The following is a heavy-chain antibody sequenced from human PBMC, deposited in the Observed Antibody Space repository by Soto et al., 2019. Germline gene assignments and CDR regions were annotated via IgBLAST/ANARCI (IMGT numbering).Heavy chain of an antibody. CDR2: INAGNGNT. D-gene: IGHD3-22*01. CDR1: GYTFTSYA. J-gene: IGHJ4*01. V-gene: IGHV1-3*01. CDR3: ARSSGYYYVDC. Sequence: ASVKVSCKASGYTFTSYAMHWVRQSPGQRLEWMGWINAGNGNTKYSQKFQGRVTITRDTSASTAYMELTSLRSEDTAVYYCARSSGYYYVDCWGRGTLVTVSS.